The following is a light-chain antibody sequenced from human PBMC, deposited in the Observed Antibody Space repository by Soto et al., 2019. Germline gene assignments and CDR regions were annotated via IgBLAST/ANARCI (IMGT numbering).Light chain of an antibody. Sequence: EIVMTQSPATLSVSPGERATLSCRASQSVSSNLAWYQQKPGQAPRLLIYGASPRETGIPARFSGSGSGTEFTLTISSLQSEDFAVYYCQFWGTFGQGTKVEIK. CDR2: GAS. CDR3: QFWGT. CDR1: QSVSSN. J-gene: IGKJ1*01. V-gene: IGKV3-15*01.